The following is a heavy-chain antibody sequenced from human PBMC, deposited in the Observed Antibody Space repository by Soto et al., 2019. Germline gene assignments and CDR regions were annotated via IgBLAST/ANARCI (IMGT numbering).Heavy chain of an antibody. V-gene: IGHV3-30*18. D-gene: IGHD1-26*01. CDR2: ISYDGSNK. CDR3: AKDNRGSYWGGWGY. J-gene: IGHJ4*02. CDR1: GFTFSSYG. Sequence: QVQLVESGGGVVRPGRSLRLSCVASGFTFSSYGVHWVRQASGKGLEWVAVISYDGSNKYYADSVKGRFTISRDNSKNTLYLQMNSLRAEDTAVYYCAKDNRGSYWGGWGYWGQGTLVAVSS.